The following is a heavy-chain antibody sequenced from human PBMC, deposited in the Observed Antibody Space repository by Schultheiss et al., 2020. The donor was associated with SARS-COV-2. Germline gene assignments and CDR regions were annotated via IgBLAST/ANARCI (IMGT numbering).Heavy chain of an antibody. J-gene: IGHJ4*02. CDR2: INPNSGGT. D-gene: IGHD6-6*01. Sequence: ASVKVSCKASGYTFTSYGISWVRQAPGLGLEWMGRINPNSGGTDYAQKFQDRVTMTRDTSISTAYMELSRLRSDDTAVYYCATQYGSSSENYWGQGTLVTVSS. V-gene: IGHV1-2*06. CDR3: ATQYGSSSENY. CDR1: GYTFTSYG.